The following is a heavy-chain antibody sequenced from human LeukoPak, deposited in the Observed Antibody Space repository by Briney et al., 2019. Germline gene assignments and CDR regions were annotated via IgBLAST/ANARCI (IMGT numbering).Heavy chain of an antibody. Sequence: GGSLRLSCAASGFTFSSYEMNWVRQAPGKGLEWVSYISSSGSTIYYADSVKGRFTISRDNAKNSLYLQMNSLRAEDTAVYYCARAGSGNVRKRVWFDPWGQGTLVTVSS. CDR1: GFTFSSYE. J-gene: IGHJ5*02. V-gene: IGHV3-48*03. CDR2: ISSSGSTI. D-gene: IGHD3-10*01. CDR3: ARAGSGNVRKRVWFDP.